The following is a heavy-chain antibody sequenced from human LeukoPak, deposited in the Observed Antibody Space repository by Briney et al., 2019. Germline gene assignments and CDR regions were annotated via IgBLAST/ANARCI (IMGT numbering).Heavy chain of an antibody. Sequence: GGSLRLSCAASRFTFSNYGMHWVRQAPGKGLEWVAFIRYDGSNKYYADSVKGRFTISRDNSKNNLYLQMNGLGPEDTAVYYCAKVVDNLDYWGQGTLVTVSS. CDR3: AKVVDNLDY. CDR2: IRYDGSNK. J-gene: IGHJ4*02. V-gene: IGHV3-30*02. D-gene: IGHD2-15*01. CDR1: RFTFSNYG.